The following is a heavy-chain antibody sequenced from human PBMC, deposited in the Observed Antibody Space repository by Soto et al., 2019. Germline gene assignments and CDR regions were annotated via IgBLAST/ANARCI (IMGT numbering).Heavy chain of an antibody. V-gene: IGHV3-48*02. CDR3: ARDGSHDY. D-gene: IGHD1-1*01. CDR2: ISGSTNTI. CDR1: GFPFTSYS. J-gene: IGHJ4*02. Sequence: PGGSLRLSCAASGFPFTSYSMNWVRQAPGKGLEWVSYISGSTNTIYYAESVKGRFTISRDNSKNSLYLQMNSLRDEDTAVYYCARDGSHDYWGQGTLVTVSS.